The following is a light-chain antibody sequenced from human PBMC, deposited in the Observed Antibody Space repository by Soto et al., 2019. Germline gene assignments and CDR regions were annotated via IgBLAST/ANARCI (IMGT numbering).Light chain of an antibody. CDR3: QQYNSWPLT. V-gene: IGKV3-15*01. CDR2: GAS. Sequence: EVLMTQSPATLSVSPGERVTLSSRASQRVYSNLAWYQQKPGQAPRLLIYGASTRATGLPARFSGSGSGTEFTLTISSLQSEDFAVYYCQQYNSWPLTFGGGTKVEIK. CDR1: QRVYSN. J-gene: IGKJ4*01.